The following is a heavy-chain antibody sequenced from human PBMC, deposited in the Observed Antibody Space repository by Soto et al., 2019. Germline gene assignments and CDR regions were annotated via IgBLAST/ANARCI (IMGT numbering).Heavy chain of an antibody. D-gene: IGHD1-1*01. V-gene: IGHV1-46*01. CDR3: ARSPVPTGTTLYYFDY. Sequence: ASVKVSCKASGYIFTSYYMHWVRQAPGQGLERMGTIDPSAGSTTYAQNFQGRVTMTRDTSTSTVHLELNSLRSEDTAVYYCARSPVPTGTTLYYFDYWGQGTLVTVSS. CDR2: IDPSAGST. J-gene: IGHJ4*02. CDR1: GYIFTSYY.